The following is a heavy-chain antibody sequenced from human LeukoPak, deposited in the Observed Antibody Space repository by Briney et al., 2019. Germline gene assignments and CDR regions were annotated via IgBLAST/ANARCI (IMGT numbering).Heavy chain of an antibody. CDR2: ISYDGSNK. J-gene: IGHJ3*02. D-gene: IGHD1-26*01. CDR3: ARDSGIVGATDDYVDAFDI. CDR1: GFTFSSYA. Sequence: GGSLRLSCAASGFTFSSYAMHWVRQAPGKGLEWVAVISYDGSNKYYADSVKGRFTISRDNSKNTLYLQMNSLRAEDTAVYYCARDSGIVGATDDYVDAFDIWGQGTMVTVSS. V-gene: IGHV3-30-3*01.